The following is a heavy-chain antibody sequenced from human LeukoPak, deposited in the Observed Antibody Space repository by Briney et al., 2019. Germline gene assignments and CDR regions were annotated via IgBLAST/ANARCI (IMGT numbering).Heavy chain of an antibody. CDR1: GFTFSSYA. D-gene: IGHD4-23*01. CDR3: TTEPFDYGGSGGAL. J-gene: IGHJ4*02. CDR2: ISGSGGST. V-gene: IGHV3-23*01. Sequence: GGSLRLSCAASGFTFSSYAMSWVRQAPGKGLEWVSAISGSGGSTYYADSVKGRFTISRDNSKNTLYLQMNSLKTEDTAVYYCTTEPFDYGGSGGALWGQGTLVTVSS.